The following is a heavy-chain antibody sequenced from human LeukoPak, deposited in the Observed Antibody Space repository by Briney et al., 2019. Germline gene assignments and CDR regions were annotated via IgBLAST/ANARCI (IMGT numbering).Heavy chain of an antibody. V-gene: IGHV3-48*01. Sequence: PGGSLRLSCAASGFTFSSYSMNWVRQAPGKGLEWVSYISSSSSTIYYADSVKGRFTISRDNAMNSLYLQMNSLRAEDTAVYYCVGVPAAIWDSTFDYWGQGTLVTVSS. CDR2: ISSSSSTI. CDR1: GFTFSSYS. CDR3: VGVPAAIWDSTFDY. J-gene: IGHJ4*02. D-gene: IGHD2-2*01.